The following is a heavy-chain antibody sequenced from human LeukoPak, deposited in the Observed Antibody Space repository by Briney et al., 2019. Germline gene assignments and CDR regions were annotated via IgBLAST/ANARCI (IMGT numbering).Heavy chain of an antibody. Sequence: ASVKVSCKASGCTFTSYDINWVRQATGQGLEWMGWMNPNSGNTGYAQKFQGRVTMTRNTSISTAYMELSSLRSEDTAVYYCARGGLFTRTGYSFGYWGQGTLVTVSS. CDR3: ARGGLFTRTGYSFGY. J-gene: IGHJ4*02. CDR2: MNPNSGNT. CDR1: GCTFTSYD. D-gene: IGHD3/OR15-3a*01. V-gene: IGHV1-8*01.